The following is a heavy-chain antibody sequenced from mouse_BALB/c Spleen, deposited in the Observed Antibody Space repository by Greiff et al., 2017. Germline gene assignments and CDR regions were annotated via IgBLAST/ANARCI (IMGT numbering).Heavy chain of an antibody. D-gene: IGHD2-4*01. Sequence: EVKLVESGPGLVKPSQSLSLTCTVTGYSITSDYAWNWIRQFPGNKLEWMGYISYSGSTSYNPSLKSRISITRDTSKNQFFLQLNSVTTEDTATYYCARGSYYDYDGGDYWGQGTTLTVSS. CDR3: ARGSYYDYDGGDY. J-gene: IGHJ2*01. CDR2: ISYSGST. CDR1: GYSITSDYA. V-gene: IGHV3-2*02.